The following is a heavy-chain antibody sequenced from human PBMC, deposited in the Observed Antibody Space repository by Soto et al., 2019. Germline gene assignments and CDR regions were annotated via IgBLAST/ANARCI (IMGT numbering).Heavy chain of an antibody. CDR2: ISACNGNT. Sequence: ASVKVSCKASGYTFTSYGISWVRQAPGQGLEWMGWISACNGNTNYAQKLQGRVTMTTDTSTSTAYMELRSLRSDATVLYYCARNLADASSDGFDIWGQGTMVTVSS. J-gene: IGHJ3*02. D-gene: IGHD2-15*01. V-gene: IGHV1-18*01. CDR1: GYTFTSYG. CDR3: ARNLADASSDGFDI.